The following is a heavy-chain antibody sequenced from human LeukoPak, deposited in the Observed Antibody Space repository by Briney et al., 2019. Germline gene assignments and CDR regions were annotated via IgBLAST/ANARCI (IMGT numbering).Heavy chain of an antibody. Sequence: GGSLRLSCAASGFTVSSTHMVWVRQAPGKGLEWVSVTYTGGNSYYAGSVKGRFIISRDISKNTVYLQMKSLRVEATAVYYCAKGLSAAGDYYFDYWGQGALVTVSS. V-gene: IGHV3-53*01. CDR3: AKGLSAAGDYYFDY. CDR2: TYTGGNS. D-gene: IGHD2-21*01. J-gene: IGHJ4*02. CDR1: GFTVSSTH.